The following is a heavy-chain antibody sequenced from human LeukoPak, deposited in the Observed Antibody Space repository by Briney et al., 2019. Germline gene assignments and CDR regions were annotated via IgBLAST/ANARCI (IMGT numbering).Heavy chain of an antibody. V-gene: IGHV1-3*01. D-gene: IGHD6-13*01. Sequence: GASVKVSCKAIGEPFFTYAIHWVRQASGQRLEWMGWINAGNGNTKYSQKFQGRVTITRDTSASTAYMELSSLRSEDTAVYYCARVSTAASDYWGQGTLVTVSS. J-gene: IGHJ4*02. CDR3: ARVSTAASDY. CDR2: INAGNGNT. CDR1: GEPFFTYA.